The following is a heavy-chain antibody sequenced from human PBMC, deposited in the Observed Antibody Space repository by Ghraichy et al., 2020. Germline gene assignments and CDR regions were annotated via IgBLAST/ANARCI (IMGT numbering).Heavy chain of an antibody. CDR1: GGFITSNNW. Sequence: SETLSLTCAVSGGFITSNNWWSWVRQPPGKGLEWIGEIYHTGSTNYNSSLQSRVTMSVDKSKNQFSLKLSSVTAADTAVYYCARLRYCKSSGCYAETPPEPWGQGILVTVSS. V-gene: IGHV4-4*02. J-gene: IGHJ5*02. D-gene: IGHD2-2*01. CDR3: ARLRYCKSSGCYAETPPEP. CDR2: IYHTGST.